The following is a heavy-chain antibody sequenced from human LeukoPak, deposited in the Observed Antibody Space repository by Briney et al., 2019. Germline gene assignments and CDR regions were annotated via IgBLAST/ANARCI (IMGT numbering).Heavy chain of an antibody. D-gene: IGHD3-22*01. Sequence: GGSLRLSCAASGFTFSSYSMNWVRQAPGKGLEWVSSISSSSSYKYYADSVKGRFTISRDNAKNSLYLQMNSLRVEDTAVYYCARDDYYDSSGYCFDHWGQGTLVTVSS. CDR2: ISSSSSYK. J-gene: IGHJ4*02. CDR3: ARDDYYDSSGYCFDH. V-gene: IGHV3-21*01. CDR1: GFTFSSYS.